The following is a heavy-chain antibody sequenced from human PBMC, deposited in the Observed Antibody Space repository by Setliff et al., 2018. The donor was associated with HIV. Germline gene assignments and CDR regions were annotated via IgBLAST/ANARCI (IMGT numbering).Heavy chain of an antibody. V-gene: IGHV4-4*08. CDR2: IHTSGRT. Sequence: SETLSLTCAVSSESIVSYYWNWIRQPPGRGLEWIGYIHTSGRTKYNPSLKSRLTILVDTSKKQFSLRLTSVTAADTAVYYCARIDSSGYLQHWGQGTLGTAPQ. CDR1: SESIVSYY. CDR3: ARIDSSGYLQH. D-gene: IGHD3-22*01. J-gene: IGHJ1*01.